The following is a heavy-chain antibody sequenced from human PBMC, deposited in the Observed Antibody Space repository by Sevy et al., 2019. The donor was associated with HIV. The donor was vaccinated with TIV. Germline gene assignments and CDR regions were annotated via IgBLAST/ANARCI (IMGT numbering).Heavy chain of an antibody. Sequence: GGSLRLSCAASGFTLSDYYMSWIRQAPGKGLEWVSYIRSSGSAKYYADSVKGRFTISRDNAKNTLYLQMNSLRAEDTAVYYCARDNYYASGSRFDYWGQGTLVTVSS. J-gene: IGHJ4*02. V-gene: IGHV3-11*01. CDR1: GFTLSDYY. D-gene: IGHD3-10*01. CDR2: IRSSGSAK. CDR3: ARDNYYASGSRFDY.